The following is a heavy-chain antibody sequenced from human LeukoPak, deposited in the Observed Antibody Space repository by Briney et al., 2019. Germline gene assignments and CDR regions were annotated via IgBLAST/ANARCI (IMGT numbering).Heavy chain of an antibody. Sequence: PGGSLRLSCAASGFTVSSRYVNWARQAPGKGLEWVSDIYSGGSTYYVDSVKGRFTISRDNSKNTLYLQMNSLRAEDTAMYFCARSNPPVVKDYYGLDVWGQGTTVTVSS. CDR1: GFTVSSRY. V-gene: IGHV3-66*01. D-gene: IGHD2-2*01. CDR3: ARSNPPVVKDYYGLDV. J-gene: IGHJ6*02. CDR2: IYSGGST.